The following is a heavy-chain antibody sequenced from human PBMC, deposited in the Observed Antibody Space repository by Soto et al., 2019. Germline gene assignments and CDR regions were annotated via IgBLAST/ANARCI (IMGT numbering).Heavy chain of an antibody. Sequence: GESLKISCQGSGYSFAGHWISWVRQMPGKGLEWMGRIDPSDSYTNYSPSFEGHVTMSADTSINTAYLQWRGLRASDTAIYFCARLKVGATSDYWGQGTLVTVSS. V-gene: IGHV5-10-1*01. J-gene: IGHJ4*02. CDR2: IDPSDSYT. D-gene: IGHD1-26*01. CDR1: GYSFAGHW. CDR3: ARLKVGATSDY.